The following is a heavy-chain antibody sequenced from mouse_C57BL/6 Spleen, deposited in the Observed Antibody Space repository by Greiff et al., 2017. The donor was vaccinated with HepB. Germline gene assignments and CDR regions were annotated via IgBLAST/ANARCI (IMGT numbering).Heavy chain of an antibody. CDR2: IDPSDSYT. CDR3: ARLYDGSFAY. CDR1: GYTFTSYW. J-gene: IGHJ3*01. D-gene: IGHD2-3*01. Sequence: QVQLQQPGAELVKPGASVKLSCKASGYTFTSYWMQWVKQRPGQGLEWIGEIDPSDSYTNYNQKFKGKATLTVDTSSSTAYMQLSSLTSEDSAVYYCARLYDGSFAYWGQGTLVTVSA. V-gene: IGHV1-50*01.